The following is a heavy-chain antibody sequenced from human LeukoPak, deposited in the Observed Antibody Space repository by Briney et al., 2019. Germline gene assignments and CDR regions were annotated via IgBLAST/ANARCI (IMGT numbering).Heavy chain of an antibody. V-gene: IGHV3-30*02. CDR2: IRYDGSNK. D-gene: IGHD5-12*01. Sequence: GGSLRLSCAASGFTFSSYGMHWVRQAPGKGLEWVAFIRYDGSNKYYADSVKGRFTISRDNSKNTLYLQMNSLRAEDTAVYYCAKDLGYSGYGGYFDYWGQGTLVTVSS. CDR1: GFTFSSYG. CDR3: AKDLGYSGYGGYFDY. J-gene: IGHJ4*02.